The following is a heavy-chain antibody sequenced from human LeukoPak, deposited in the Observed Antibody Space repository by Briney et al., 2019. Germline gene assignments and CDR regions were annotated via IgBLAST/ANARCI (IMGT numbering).Heavy chain of an antibody. Sequence: GGSLRLSCAASGFTFSSYAMSWVRQAPGKGLEWVSAISGSGGSTYYADSVKGRFTISRDNSKNTLYLQMNSLRAEDTAVYYCARASGSSGRGYYYYYMDVWGKGTTVTVSS. V-gene: IGHV3-23*01. CDR3: ARASGSSGRGYYYYYMDV. J-gene: IGHJ6*03. CDR2: ISGSGGST. D-gene: IGHD1-26*01. CDR1: GFTFSSYA.